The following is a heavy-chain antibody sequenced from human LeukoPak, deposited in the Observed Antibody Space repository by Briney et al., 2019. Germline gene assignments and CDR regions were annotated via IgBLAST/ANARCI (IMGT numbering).Heavy chain of an antibody. CDR1: GGSFSGYY. Sequence: SETLSLTCAVYGGSFSGYYWSWIRQPPGKGLEWIGEINHSGSTNYNPSLKSRVTISVDRSKNQFSLKLSSVTAADTAVYYCARGGYVWGSYRPFDYWGQGTLVTVSS. D-gene: IGHD3-16*02. CDR2: INHSGST. V-gene: IGHV4-34*01. CDR3: ARGGYVWGSYRPFDY. J-gene: IGHJ4*02.